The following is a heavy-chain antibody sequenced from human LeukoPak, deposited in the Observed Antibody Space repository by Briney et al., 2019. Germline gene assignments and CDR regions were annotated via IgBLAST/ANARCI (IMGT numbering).Heavy chain of an antibody. V-gene: IGHV4-34*01. D-gene: IGHD3-10*01. CDR1: GGSFSGYY. J-gene: IGHJ5*02. Sequence: SETLSLPCAVYGGSFSGYYWSCSRQPPGKGLEWIGEINHSGSTNYNPSLKSRVTISVDTSKNQFSLKMSSVTAADTAVYYCARGFLGIYYYGSGSYSWFDPWGQGTLVTVSS. CDR2: INHSGST. CDR3: ARGFLGIYYYGSGSYSWFDP.